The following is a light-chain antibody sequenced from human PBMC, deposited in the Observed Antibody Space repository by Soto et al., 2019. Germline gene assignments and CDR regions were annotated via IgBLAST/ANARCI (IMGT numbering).Light chain of an antibody. V-gene: IGKV3-15*01. CDR3: QQYNDWPRT. CDR1: QSVSSF. J-gene: IGKJ1*01. CDR2: DAS. Sequence: EIVLTQSPATLSLSPGERVTLSCRASQSVSSFLAWFQHKPGQAPRLLIYDASNRATGIPARFSGSGSGTEFTLTISSLQSEDFAVYYCQQYNDWPRTFGQGTKVDIK.